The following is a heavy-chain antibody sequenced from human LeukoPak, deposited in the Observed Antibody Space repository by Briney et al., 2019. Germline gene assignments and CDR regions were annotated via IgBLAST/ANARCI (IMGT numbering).Heavy chain of an antibody. J-gene: IGHJ4*02. CDR3: ARGGTMIYFDY. V-gene: IGHV4-61*02. CDR2: IYTSGST. Sequence: SETLSLTCTVSGGSISSSSYYWSWIRQPAGKGLEWIGRIYTSGSTNYNPSLKSRVAISVDTSKNQFSLKLSSVTAADTAVYYCARGGTMIYFDYWGQGTLVTVSS. CDR1: GGSISSSSYY. D-gene: IGHD3-22*01.